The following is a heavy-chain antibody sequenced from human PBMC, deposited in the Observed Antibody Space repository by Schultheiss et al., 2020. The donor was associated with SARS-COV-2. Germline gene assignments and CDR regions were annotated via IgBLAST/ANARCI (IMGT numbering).Heavy chain of an antibody. CDR3: ARDGFRYCSSTSCYGLSYYYYGMDV. Sequence: SETLSLTCTVSGGSISSYYWSWIRQPPGKGLEWIGEINHSGSTNYNPSLKSRVTISVDTSKNQFSLNLSSVTAADTAVYYCARDGFRYCSSTSCYGLSYYYYGMDVWGQGTTVTVSS. D-gene: IGHD2-2*01. CDR2: INHSGST. CDR1: GGSISSYY. V-gene: IGHV4-34*01. J-gene: IGHJ6*02.